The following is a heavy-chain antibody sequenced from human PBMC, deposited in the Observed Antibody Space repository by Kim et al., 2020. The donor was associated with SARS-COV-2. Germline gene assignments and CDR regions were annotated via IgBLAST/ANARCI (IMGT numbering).Heavy chain of an antibody. CDR3: AKDLNRGPGFDY. J-gene: IGHJ4*02. CDR1: GSTFSSYG. Sequence: GGSLRLSCGASGSTFSSYGMHWVRQAPGKGLGWVAVILYHGREIYYADSVKGRVTISRDNSKNTIYLQMNSLRAEDTAVYYCAKDLNRGPGFDYWGQGTLVTVSS. V-gene: IGHV3-30*18. CDR2: ILYHGREI. D-gene: IGHD7-27*01.